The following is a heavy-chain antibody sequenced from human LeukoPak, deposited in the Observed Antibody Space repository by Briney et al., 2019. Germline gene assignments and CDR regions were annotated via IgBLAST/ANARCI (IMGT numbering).Heavy chain of an antibody. V-gene: IGHV3-48*03. CDR3: ARDRGGYYYGSGSYDY. CDR1: GFTFSSYE. D-gene: IGHD3-10*01. J-gene: IGHJ4*02. Sequence: GGSLRLSCAASGFTFSSYEVNWVRQAPGKGLEWVSYISSSGSAIYYADSVKGRFTISRDNAKNSLYLQMNSLRAEDTAVYYCARDRGGYYYGSGSYDYWGQGTLVTVSS. CDR2: ISSSGSAI.